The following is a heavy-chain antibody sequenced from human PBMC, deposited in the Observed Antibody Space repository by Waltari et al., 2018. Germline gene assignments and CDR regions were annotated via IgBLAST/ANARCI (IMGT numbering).Heavy chain of an antibody. CDR2: INHSGST. V-gene: IGHV4-34*01. CDR1: GGSFSGYY. D-gene: IGHD2-21*02. CDR3: ARLADPRKVVTAIGPYGMDV. Sequence: QVQLQQWGAGLLKPSETLSLTCAVYGGSFSGYYWSWIRQPPGKGLGGIGEINHSGSTNYNPSHKGRVTISVDTSKNQFSRKLSSVTAADTAVYYCARLADPRKVVTAIGPYGMDVWGQGTTVTVSS. J-gene: IGHJ6*02.